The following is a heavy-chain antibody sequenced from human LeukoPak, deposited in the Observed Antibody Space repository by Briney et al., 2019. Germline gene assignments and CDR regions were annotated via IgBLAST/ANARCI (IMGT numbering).Heavy chain of an antibody. Sequence: GGSLRLSCAASGFTFSSYSMNWVRQAPGKGLEWVSSISSSSSYIYYADSVKGRFTISRDKAKNSLYLQMNSLRAEDTAVYYCARVVVPAALDRWDNWFDPWGQGTLVTVSS. CDR1: GFTFSSYS. CDR2: ISSSSSYI. J-gene: IGHJ5*02. CDR3: ARVVVPAALDRWDNWFDP. V-gene: IGHV3-21*01. D-gene: IGHD2-2*01.